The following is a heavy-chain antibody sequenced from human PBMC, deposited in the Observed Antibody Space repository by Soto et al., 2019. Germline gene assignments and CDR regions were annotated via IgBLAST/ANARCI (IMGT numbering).Heavy chain of an antibody. D-gene: IGHD5-18*01. CDR1: GGSFSGYY. V-gene: IGHV4-34*01. CDR2: INHSGST. CDR3: ARGPRSYGYLTYGMDV. Sequence: QVQLQQWGAGLLKPSETLSLTCAVYGGSFSGYYWSWIRQPPGKGLEWIGEINHSGSTNYSPSLKSRVTISVDTSKNQFSLKLSSVTAADTAVYYCARGPRSYGYLTYGMDVWGQGTTVTVSS. J-gene: IGHJ6*02.